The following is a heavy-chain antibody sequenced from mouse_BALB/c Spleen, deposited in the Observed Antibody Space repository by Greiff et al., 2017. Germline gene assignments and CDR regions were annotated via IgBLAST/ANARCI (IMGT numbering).Heavy chain of an antibody. D-gene: IGHD2-10*01. CDR1: GFTFSSFG. CDR2: ISSGSSTI. V-gene: IGHV5-17*02. Sequence: EVKVVESGGGLVQPGGSRKLSCAASGFTFSSFGMHWVRQAPEKGLEWVAYISSGSSTIYYADTVKGRFTISRDNPKNTLFLQMTSLRSEDTAMYHCASPSYYGNYGYYAMDYWGQGTSVTVSS. CDR3: ASPSYYGNYGYYAMDY. J-gene: IGHJ4*01.